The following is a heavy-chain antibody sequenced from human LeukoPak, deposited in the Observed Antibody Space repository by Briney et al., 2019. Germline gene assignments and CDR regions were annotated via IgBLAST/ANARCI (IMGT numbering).Heavy chain of an antibody. D-gene: IGHD6-13*01. Sequence: GALRLSCAASGFTVSSNYMSWVRPAPGEGLEWGSVIYSGGSTYYADSVKGRFTISRDNSKNTLYLQMNSLRAEDTAVYYCARAWGIAAAADAFDIWGQGTMVTVSS. CDR2: IYSGGST. CDR1: GFTVSSNY. CDR3: ARAWGIAAAADAFDI. V-gene: IGHV3-53*01. J-gene: IGHJ3*02.